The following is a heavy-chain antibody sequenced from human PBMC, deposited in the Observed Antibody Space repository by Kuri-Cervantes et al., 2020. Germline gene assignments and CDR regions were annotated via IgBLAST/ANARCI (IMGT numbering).Heavy chain of an antibody. CDR1: GFTFSSYW. CDR2: IKQDGSEK. V-gene: IGHV3-7*01. J-gene: IGHJ3*02. CDR3: ASGVWTGDAFDI. D-gene: IGHD2-8*01. Sequence: GESLKISCAASGFTFSSYWMSWVRQAPGKGLEWVANIKQDGSEKYYVDSVKGRFTISRDNAKNSLYLQMNSLRAEDTAVYYCASGVWTGDAFDIWGQGTMVTVSS.